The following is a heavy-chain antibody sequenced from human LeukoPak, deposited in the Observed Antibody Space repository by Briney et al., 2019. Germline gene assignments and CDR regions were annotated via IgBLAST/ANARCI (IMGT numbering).Heavy chain of an antibody. CDR3: ARVWVDAFDI. V-gene: IGHV4-34*01. Sequence: SETLSLTCAVYGGSFSGYYWSWIRQPPGKGLEWIGEIYHSGSTNYNPSLKSRVTISVDTSKNQFSLKLSSVTAADTAVYYCARVWVDAFDIWGQGTMVTVSS. CDR2: IYHSGST. J-gene: IGHJ3*02. D-gene: IGHD1-26*01. CDR1: GGSFSGYY.